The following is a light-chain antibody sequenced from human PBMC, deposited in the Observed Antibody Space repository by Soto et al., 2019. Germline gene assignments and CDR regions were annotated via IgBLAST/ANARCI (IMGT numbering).Light chain of an antibody. V-gene: IGLV2-18*01. Sequence: QSALTQPPSVSGSPGQSVTISCTGTSTDFVGYNRVSWYQQPPGTAPKLMIYEVSKRPSGVPDRFSGSKSGNTASLTISGLQAADEADYYCSLYTSENAYAFGTGTNVTVL. CDR1: STDFVGYNR. CDR3: SLYTSENAYA. J-gene: IGLJ1*01. CDR2: EVS.